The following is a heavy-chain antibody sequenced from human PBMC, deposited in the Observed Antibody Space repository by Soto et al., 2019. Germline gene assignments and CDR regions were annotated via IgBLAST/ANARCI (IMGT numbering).Heavy chain of an antibody. Sequence: VQLVESGGGLVQPGGSLRLSCAASGFTFSTYSMNWVRQAPGKGLEWVAVISYDGSNKYYADSVKGRFTISRDNSKNTLYLQMNSLRAEDTAVYYCAREEGSGYLDYWGQGTLVTVSS. CDR2: ISYDGSNK. CDR3: AREEGSGYLDY. V-gene: IGHV3-30*03. J-gene: IGHJ4*02. CDR1: GFTFSTYS. D-gene: IGHD3-3*01.